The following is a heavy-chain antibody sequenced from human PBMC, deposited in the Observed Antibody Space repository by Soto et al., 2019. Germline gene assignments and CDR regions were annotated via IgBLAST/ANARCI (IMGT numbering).Heavy chain of an antibody. Sequence: TANYAQKFQGRVTITADESTSTAYMELSSLRSEDTAVYYCERGLSSGSYYYGMDVWDQGTTVTVSS. J-gene: IGHJ6*02. CDR2: TA. CDR3: ERGLSSGSYYYGMDV. V-gene: IGHV1-69*01. D-gene: IGHD6-19*01.